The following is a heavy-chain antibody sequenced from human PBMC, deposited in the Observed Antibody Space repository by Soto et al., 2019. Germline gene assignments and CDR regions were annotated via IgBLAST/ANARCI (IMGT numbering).Heavy chain of an antibody. D-gene: IGHD2-15*01. CDR1: GFTFTSSA. CDR3: ARDKGYCSDTSCPDFDY. CDR2: VVVSRGET. V-gene: IGHV1-58*02. Sequence: SVKVSCKASGFTFTSSAMQWVRQARGQRLEWIGRVVVSRGETNYAQKFQERVPIVVDTSTSTAYMELNSLRYEDTAVYYCARDKGYCSDTSCPDFDYWGQGTLVTVSS. J-gene: IGHJ4*02.